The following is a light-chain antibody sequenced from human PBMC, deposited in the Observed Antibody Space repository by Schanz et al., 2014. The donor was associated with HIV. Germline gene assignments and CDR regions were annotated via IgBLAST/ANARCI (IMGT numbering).Light chain of an antibody. Sequence: QSALTQPASVSGSPGQSITISCTGTSSDVGSYNLVSWYQQHPGKAPKLMIYDVSNRPSGVSNRFSGSKSGNTASLTVSGLQAEDEADYYCSSYAGSKYWVFGGGTKLTVL. CDR3: SSYAGSKYWV. V-gene: IGLV2-14*02. CDR1: SSDVGSYNL. J-gene: IGLJ3*02. CDR2: DVS.